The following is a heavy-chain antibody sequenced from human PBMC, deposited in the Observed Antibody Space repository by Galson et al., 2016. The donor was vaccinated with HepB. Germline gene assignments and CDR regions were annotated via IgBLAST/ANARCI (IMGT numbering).Heavy chain of an antibody. D-gene: IGHD5-18*01. CDR2: INPNSGGT. V-gene: IGHV1-2*02. Sequence: SVKVSCKASGHTFSSYYMHWVRQAPGQGLEWMGWINPNSGGTNSAQKFQGRVTMTRDTSITTAYMELSRLRSDDTAVYYCARVPPRYTYAYYFDYWGQGTLVTVSS. CDR1: GHTFSSYY. J-gene: IGHJ4*02. CDR3: ARVPPRYTYAYYFDY.